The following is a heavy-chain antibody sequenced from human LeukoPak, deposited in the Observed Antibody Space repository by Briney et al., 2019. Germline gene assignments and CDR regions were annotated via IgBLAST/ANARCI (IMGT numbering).Heavy chain of an antibody. V-gene: IGHV4-34*01. CDR1: GGSFSGYY. CDR2: INHSGST. CDR3: ARGRGGSWQRSYYYYGMDV. Sequence: PSETLSLTCAVYGGSFSGYYWSWIRQPPGKGLEWIGEINHSGSTNYNPSLKSRVTISVGTSKNQFSLKLSSVTAADTAVYYCARGRGGSWQRSYYYYGMDVWGQGTTVTVSS. D-gene: IGHD2-15*01. J-gene: IGHJ6*02.